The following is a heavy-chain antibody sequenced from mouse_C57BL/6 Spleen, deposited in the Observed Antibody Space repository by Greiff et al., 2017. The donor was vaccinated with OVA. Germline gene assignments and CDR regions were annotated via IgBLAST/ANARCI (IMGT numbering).Heavy chain of an antibody. CDR2: IRNKANGYTT. CDR3: ARYNGPFDY. D-gene: IGHD1-2*01. CDR1: GFTFTDYY. V-gene: IGHV7-3*01. J-gene: IGHJ2*01. Sequence: EVQRVESGGGLVQPGGSLSLSCAASGFTFTDYYMSWVRQPPGKALEWLGFIRNKANGYTTEYSASVKGRFTISRDNSQSILYLQMNALRAEDSATYYCARYNGPFDYWGQGTTLTVSS.